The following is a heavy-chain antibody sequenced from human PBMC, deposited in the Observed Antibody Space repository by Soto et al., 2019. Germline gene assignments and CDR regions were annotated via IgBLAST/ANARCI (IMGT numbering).Heavy chain of an antibody. CDR1: GFTFSSYA. CDR2: ISGSGVGT. J-gene: IGHJ3*02. Sequence: EVQLLESGGGLVQPGGSLRLSCAASGFTFSSYAMSWVRQAPGKGLEWVSAISGSGVGTYYPDSVKGRFTISRDNSKNSLYLQMNLLRAEDTAVYYCAKCMTTVTTFPFDIWGQGTMGSVSS. CDR3: AKCMTTVTTFPFDI. D-gene: IGHD4-17*01. V-gene: IGHV3-23*01.